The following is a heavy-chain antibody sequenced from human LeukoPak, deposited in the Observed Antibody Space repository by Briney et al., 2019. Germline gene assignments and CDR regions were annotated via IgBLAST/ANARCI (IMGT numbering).Heavy chain of an antibody. Sequence: PSQTLSLTCTVSGGSISGYYWSWIRQPPGKGLEWIAYIYYNGISNYNPSLKSRVTISVDTSKNQFSLKLSSVTAADTAVYYCTRRRSGYNTDYWGQGTLVTVSS. CDR1: GGSISGYY. CDR2: IYYNGIS. D-gene: IGHD5-12*01. V-gene: IGHV4-59*08. J-gene: IGHJ4*02. CDR3: TRRRSGYNTDY.